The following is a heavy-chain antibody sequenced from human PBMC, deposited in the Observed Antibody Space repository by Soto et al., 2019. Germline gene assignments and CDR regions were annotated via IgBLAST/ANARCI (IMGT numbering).Heavy chain of an antibody. J-gene: IGHJ6*02. CDR1: GDSINNYF. CDR3: ARARQRDTGRGLDV. Sequence: QVQLQESGPGLVKPSETMSLTCTISGDSINNYFWNWIRQTPGKGLEWIGYISYSGSTSYNPSLQSRVTISSDTSKNRFSLKLSSVTAADRAVYYCARARQRDTGRGLDVWGHGTTVTVSS. V-gene: IGHV4-59*01. D-gene: IGHD5-18*01. CDR2: ISYSGST.